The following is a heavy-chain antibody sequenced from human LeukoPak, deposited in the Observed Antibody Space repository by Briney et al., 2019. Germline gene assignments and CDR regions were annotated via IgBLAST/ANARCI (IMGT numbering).Heavy chain of an antibody. CDR2: TYYSGST. J-gene: IGHJ4*02. Sequence: SETLSLTCTVSGGSISSYYWSWIRQPPGKGLEWIGYTYYSGSTNYNPSLKGRVTISVDTSKNQFSLKLSSVTAADTAVYYCARTDYYDSSGYSFDYWGQGTLVTVSS. V-gene: IGHV4-59*01. CDR1: GGSISSYY. CDR3: ARTDYYDSSGYSFDY. D-gene: IGHD3-22*01.